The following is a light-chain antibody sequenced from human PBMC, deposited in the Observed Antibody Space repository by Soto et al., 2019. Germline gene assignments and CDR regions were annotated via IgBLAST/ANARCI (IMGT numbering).Light chain of an antibody. CDR3: QQYNDWPPVT. J-gene: IGKJ5*01. CDR2: GAS. V-gene: IGKV3D-15*01. Sequence: EIVMTQSPATLSVSPGERATLSCMSSQSVGSYLVWYQKKPGQAPRLLIYGASNRATGIPARFSGSGSGTDFTLTISSLESEDFAVYYCQQYNDWPPVTFGGGTQLEI. CDR1: QSVGSY.